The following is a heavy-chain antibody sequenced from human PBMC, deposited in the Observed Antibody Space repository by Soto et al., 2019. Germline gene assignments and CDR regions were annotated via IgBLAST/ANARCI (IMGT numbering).Heavy chain of an antibody. D-gene: IGHD5-12*01. Sequence: SETLSLTCTVSGGSIVSYYWSWIRQPPGKGLEWIGYIYHSGSTYYNPSLKSRVTISVDRSKNQFSLKLSSVTAADTAVYYCAAGGGLPRYYWGQGTLVTVS. V-gene: IGHV4-59*04. CDR2: IYHSGST. CDR3: AAGGGLPRYY. CDR1: GGSIVSYY. J-gene: IGHJ4*02.